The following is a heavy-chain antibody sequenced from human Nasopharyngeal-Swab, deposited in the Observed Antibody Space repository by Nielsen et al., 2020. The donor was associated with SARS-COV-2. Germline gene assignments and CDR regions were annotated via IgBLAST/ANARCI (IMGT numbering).Heavy chain of an antibody. CDR3: ARLYCRSTSCPDY. Sequence: SETLSLTCAVYGGSFSGYYWSWIRQPPGKGLEWIGEINHRGSTNYNPSLKSRVTISLDTSKNQFSLKLSSVTAADTAVYYCARLYCRSTSCPDYWGQGTLVTVSS. J-gene: IGHJ4*02. CDR1: GGSFSGYY. V-gene: IGHV4-34*01. CDR2: INHRGST. D-gene: IGHD2-2*01.